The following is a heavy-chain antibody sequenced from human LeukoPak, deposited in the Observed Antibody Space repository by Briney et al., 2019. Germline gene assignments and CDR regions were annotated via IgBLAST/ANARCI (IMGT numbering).Heavy chain of an antibody. CDR2: ISAYNGNT. D-gene: IGHD6-13*01. Sequence: ASVKLSCKASGYTFTSYGISWVRQAPGQGLEWMGWISAYNGNTNYAQKLQGRVTMTTDTSTSTAYMELRSLRSDDTAVYYCAIDCYGSSSPGWFDPWGQGTLVTVSS. CDR3: AIDCYGSSSPGWFDP. J-gene: IGHJ5*02. V-gene: IGHV1-18*04. CDR1: GYTFTSYG.